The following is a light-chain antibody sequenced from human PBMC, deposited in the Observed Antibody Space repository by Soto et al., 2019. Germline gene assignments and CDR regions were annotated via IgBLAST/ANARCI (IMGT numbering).Light chain of an antibody. CDR1: QSVDNNY. J-gene: IGKJ4*01. CDR2: RAF. Sequence: EIVLTQSPGTLSLSPGERATLSCRASQSVDNNYLAWYQQKPGQAPRLLIYRAFNRATGFPDRVSGSGSGTDFTLTIGRLEPEDCAVYYCQQNASSPLTFGGGTKVEI. V-gene: IGKV3-20*01. CDR3: QQNASSPLT.